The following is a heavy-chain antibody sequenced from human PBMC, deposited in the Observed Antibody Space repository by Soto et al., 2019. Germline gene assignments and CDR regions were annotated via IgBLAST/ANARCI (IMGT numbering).Heavy chain of an antibody. Sequence: ASVKVSCKASGGTFSSYAISWVRQAPGQGLEWMGWINPNSGGTNYAQKFQGWVTMTRDTSISTAYMELSRLRSDDTAVYYCARGGIAAGSSIYYYYYGMDVWGQGTTVTVSS. CDR3: ARGGIAAGSSIYYYYYGMDV. V-gene: IGHV1-2*04. CDR2: INPNSGGT. CDR1: GGTFSSYA. D-gene: IGHD6-13*01. J-gene: IGHJ6*02.